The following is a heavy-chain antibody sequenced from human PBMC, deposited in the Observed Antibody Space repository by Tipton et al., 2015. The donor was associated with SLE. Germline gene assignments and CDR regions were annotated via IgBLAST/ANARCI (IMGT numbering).Heavy chain of an antibody. Sequence: TLSLTCTVSGGSIRSYYWTWIRQPPGKRLEWIGYIYNGGGTYYNPSLESRVTISLDTSKNQFSLKLNSVTAADTAVYYCARSTDQNWFDPWGQGTLVTVSS. CDR2: IYNGGGT. CDR3: ARSTDQNWFDP. CDR1: GGSIRSYY. J-gene: IGHJ5*02. V-gene: IGHV4-59*06. D-gene: IGHD2-2*01.